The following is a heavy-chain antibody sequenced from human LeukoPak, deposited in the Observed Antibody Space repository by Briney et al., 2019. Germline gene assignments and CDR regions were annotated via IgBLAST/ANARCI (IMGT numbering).Heavy chain of an antibody. D-gene: IGHD3-22*01. CDR3: ARDAPNYDLNPRAFDI. J-gene: IGHJ3*02. Sequence: SETLSLTCAVSGGSISSSNWWSWVRQPPGKGLEWIGEIYHSGSTNYNPSLKSRVTISVDKSKNQFSLKLSSVTAADTAVYYCARDAPNYDLNPRAFDIWGQGTMVTVSS. CDR2: IYHSGST. V-gene: IGHV4-4*02. CDR1: GGSISSSNW.